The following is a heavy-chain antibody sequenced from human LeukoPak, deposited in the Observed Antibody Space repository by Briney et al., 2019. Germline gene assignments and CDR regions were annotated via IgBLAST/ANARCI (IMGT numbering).Heavy chain of an antibody. D-gene: IGHD2-2*01. V-gene: IGHV4-61*02. J-gene: IGHJ4*02. Sequence: PSETLSLTCTVSGGSISSGSYYWSWIRQPAGKGLEWIGRIYTSGSTNYNPSLKSRVTISVDTSKNQFSLKLSSVTAADTAVYYCARDRRYCSSTSCYQRGGYFDYWGQGTLVTVSS. CDR1: GGSISSGSYY. CDR2: IYTSGST. CDR3: ARDRRYCSSTSCYQRGGYFDY.